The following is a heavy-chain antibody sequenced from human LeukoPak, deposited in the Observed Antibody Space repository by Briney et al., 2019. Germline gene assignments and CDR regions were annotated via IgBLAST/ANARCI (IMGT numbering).Heavy chain of an antibody. CDR1: GYTFTSYG. CDR3: AGQVDTTMALPDY. J-gene: IGHJ4*02. CDR2: ISTYNYNT. V-gene: IGHV1-18*01. D-gene: IGHD5-18*01. Sequence: ASVKVSCKTSGYTFTSYGVSWVRQAPGQRLEWMGWISTYNYNTNYAQKFRGRVTLTKDTSTSTVYMELRSLRSDDTAIYYCAGQVDTTMALPDYWGQGTLVTVSS.